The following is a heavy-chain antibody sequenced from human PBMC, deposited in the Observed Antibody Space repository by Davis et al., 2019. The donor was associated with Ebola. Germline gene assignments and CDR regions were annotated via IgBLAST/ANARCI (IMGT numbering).Heavy chain of an antibody. V-gene: IGHV3-30*02. CDR3: AKDDYLQRWGGFDV. CDR1: GFTFSTYG. J-gene: IGHJ3*01. CDR2: VKFDGSHQ. Sequence: GESLKISCVASGFTFSTYGMHWVRQAPGKGLEWVAVVKFDGSHQNYAESVKGRFTISRDNSKNTLYLQMNRLRPEDTAVYYCAKDDYLQRWGGFDVWGQGTMVTVSS. D-gene: IGHD3-16*01.